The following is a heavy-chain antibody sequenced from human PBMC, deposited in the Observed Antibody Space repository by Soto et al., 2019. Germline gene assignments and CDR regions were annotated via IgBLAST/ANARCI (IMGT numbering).Heavy chain of an antibody. Sequence: GGSLRLSCAASGFTFSSYAMSWVRQAPGKGLEWVSAISGSGGSTYYADSVKGRFTISRDNSKNTLYLQMNSLRAEDTAVYYCATILGYDSSGYHNYWGQGNLVTVSS. CDR3: ATILGYDSSGYHNY. D-gene: IGHD3-22*01. V-gene: IGHV3-23*01. J-gene: IGHJ4*02. CDR2: ISGSGGST. CDR1: GFTFSSYA.